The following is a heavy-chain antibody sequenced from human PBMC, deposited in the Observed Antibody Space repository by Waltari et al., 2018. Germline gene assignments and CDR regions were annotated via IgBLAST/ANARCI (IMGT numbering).Heavy chain of an antibody. CDR1: GGPLTSSRPH. Sequence: QLQLQESGPGLVKPSETLSPTCSVPGGPLTSSRPHWGWISQPPGQGLEWIGTISYAGATYSSPSLNSRVTVSRDTPKNQLSLTLGSVTASDTAVYYCATYIGASVGTAAFDVWGQGAMVTVSS. V-gene: IGHV4-39*01. J-gene: IGHJ3*01. D-gene: IGHD5-12*01. CDR3: ATYIGASVGTAAFDV. CDR2: ISYAGAT.